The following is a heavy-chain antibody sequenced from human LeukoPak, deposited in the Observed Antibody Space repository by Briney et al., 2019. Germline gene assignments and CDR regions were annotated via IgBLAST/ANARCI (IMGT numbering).Heavy chain of an antibody. CDR1: GGTFSSYA. Sequence: SVKVSCKASGGTFSSYAISWVRQAPGQGLEWMGGIIPIFGTANYAQKFQGRVTITTDESTSTAYMELSSLRSEDTAVYYCARARRGYSYGIPLQHWGQGTLVTVSS. D-gene: IGHD5-18*01. CDR2: IIPIFGTA. J-gene: IGHJ1*01. CDR3: ARARRGYSYGIPLQH. V-gene: IGHV1-69*05.